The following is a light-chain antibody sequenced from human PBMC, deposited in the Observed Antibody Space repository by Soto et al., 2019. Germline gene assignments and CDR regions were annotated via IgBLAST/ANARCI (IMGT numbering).Light chain of an antibody. Sequence: QSVLTQPPSAPGTPGQRVTISCSGSSSSIGSNSVNWYQQLPRTAPKVHIYTNSQRPSGVPDRFSGSKSGTSASLAISGLQPEDEADYYCAAWDGSLNVYVFGTGTKLTVL. V-gene: IGLV1-44*01. CDR2: TNS. CDR3: AAWDGSLNVYV. J-gene: IGLJ1*01. CDR1: SSSIGSNS.